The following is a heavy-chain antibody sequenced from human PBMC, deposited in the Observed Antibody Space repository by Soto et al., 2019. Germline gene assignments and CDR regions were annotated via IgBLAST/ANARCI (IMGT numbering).Heavy chain of an antibody. V-gene: IGHV1-69*06. D-gene: IGHD4-17*01. CDR3: ARKEISSTTHTYGEYVLEGAFDI. CDR1: GGTFSSYA. J-gene: IGHJ3*02. CDR2: IIPIFGTA. Sequence: SVKVSCKASGGTFSSYAISWVRQAPGQGLEWMGGIIPIFGTANYAQKFQGRVTITADKSTSTAYMELSSLRSEDTAVYYCARKEISSTTHTYGEYVLEGAFDIWGQGTMVTVSS.